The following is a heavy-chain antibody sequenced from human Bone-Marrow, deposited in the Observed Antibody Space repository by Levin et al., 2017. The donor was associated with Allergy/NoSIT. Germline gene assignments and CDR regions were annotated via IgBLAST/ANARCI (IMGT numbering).Heavy chain of an antibody. J-gene: IGHJ6*02. CDR3: ARADGSETRDFYYGMDV. CDR2: ISFDGTTT. D-gene: IGHD3-10*01. Sequence: HSGGSLRLSCAASGFTFSSFAMHWVRQAPGKGLEWVAVISFDGTTTYYVDSVKDRFTVSRDNFRDTVDLQMNNLRPGDTAVYYCARADGSETRDFYYGMDVWGQGTTVTVSS. V-gene: IGHV3-30-3*01. CDR1: GFTFSSFA.